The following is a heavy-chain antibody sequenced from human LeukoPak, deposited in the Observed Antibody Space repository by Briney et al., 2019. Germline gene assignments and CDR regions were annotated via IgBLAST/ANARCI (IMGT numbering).Heavy chain of an antibody. CDR1: GYNFIAYY. J-gene: IGHJ4*02. Sequence: ASVKVSCKASGYNFIAYYIHWVRQAPGQGLEWVGRIKPNSGDTKYAQKFQGRVTMTRDTSITTAYMELSNLRSPDTAVYYCARFEMTTAPFDYWGQGTLVTVSS. D-gene: IGHD5-24*01. CDR2: IKPNSGDT. CDR3: ARFEMTTAPFDY. V-gene: IGHV1-2*06.